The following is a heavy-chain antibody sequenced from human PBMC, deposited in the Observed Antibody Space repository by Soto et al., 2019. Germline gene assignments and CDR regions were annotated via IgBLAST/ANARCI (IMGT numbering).Heavy chain of an antibody. D-gene: IGHD1-26*01. J-gene: IGHJ4*02. Sequence: QVQLLESGPGLVKPSETLSLTCTIYGGSISSYFWSWIRQPPGKGLEWIGYIHYSGTTVYSPSLKSRVTMSIDTSENQFTLNLTSVTAADTAVYYCARDTGSYYLDSWGKGSLFTVSS. V-gene: IGHV4-59*01. CDR3: ARDTGSYYLDS. CDR2: IHYSGTT. CDR1: GGSISSYF.